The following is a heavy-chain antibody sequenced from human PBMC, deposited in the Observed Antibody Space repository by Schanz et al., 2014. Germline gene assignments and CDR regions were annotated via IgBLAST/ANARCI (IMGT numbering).Heavy chain of an antibody. CDR3: AKYGGELGVSFEY. D-gene: IGHD7-27*01. J-gene: IGHJ4*02. V-gene: IGHV3-33*06. CDR1: GFTFSSYG. Sequence: QVQLVESGGGVVQPGRSLRLSCATSGFTFSSYGMHWVRQAPGKGLEWVAVIWFDGNNKYYADSVKGRFTISRDNSKNTLYLQMNSLRAEDTALYYCAKYGGELGVSFEYWGQGTLVTVSS. CDR2: IWFDGNNK.